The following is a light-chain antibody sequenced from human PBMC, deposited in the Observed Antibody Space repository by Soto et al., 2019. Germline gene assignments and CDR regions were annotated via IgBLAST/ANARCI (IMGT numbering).Light chain of an antibody. CDR1: SSDIGDYNY. J-gene: IGLJ1*01. Sequence: QSALTQPASVSGSPGQSITISCVGTSSDIGDYNYVSWYQQHPGKVPKVIFYDVSNRPSGVSYRFSGTKSGNTASLTVSGLQAEDEADYYCCSYTRSGTLIFGTGTKLTVL. CDR2: DVS. CDR3: CSYTRSGTLI. V-gene: IGLV2-14*01.